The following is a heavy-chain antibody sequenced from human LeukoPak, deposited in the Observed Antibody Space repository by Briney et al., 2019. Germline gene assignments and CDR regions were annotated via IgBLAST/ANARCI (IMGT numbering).Heavy chain of an antibody. CDR2: IYYSGST. D-gene: IGHD2-15*01. CDR1: GASISSSSNY. J-gene: IGHJ4*02. CDR3: ARLYCSGGSCHSGLGSADY. Sequence: SETLSPTCTVSGASISSSSNYWGWIRQPPGKGLEWIGSIYYSGSTYYNPSLKSRVTISVDTSKNQFSLKLSSVTAADTAMYYCARLYCSGGSCHSGLGSADYWGQGTLVTVAS. V-gene: IGHV4-39*01.